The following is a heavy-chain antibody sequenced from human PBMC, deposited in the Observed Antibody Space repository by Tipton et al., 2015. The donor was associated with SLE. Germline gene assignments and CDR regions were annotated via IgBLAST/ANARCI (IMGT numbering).Heavy chain of an antibody. CDR2: IYYSGST. J-gene: IGHJ6*03. CDR1: GGSISSGDYY. V-gene: IGHV4-61*08. D-gene: IGHD6-6*01. Sequence: TLSLTCAVSGGSISSGDYYWSWIRQPPGKGLEWIGYIYYSGSTNYNPSLKSRVTISVDTSKNQFSLKLSSVTAADTAVYYCARDPGSSYYMDVWGKGTAVTVSS. CDR3: ARDPGSSYYMDV.